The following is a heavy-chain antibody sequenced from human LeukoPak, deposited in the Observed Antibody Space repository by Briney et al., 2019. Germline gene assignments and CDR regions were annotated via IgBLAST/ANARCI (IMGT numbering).Heavy chain of an antibody. CDR1: GGSVSSYY. D-gene: IGHD3-16*01. V-gene: IGHV4-59*02. Sequence: SETLSLTCTVSGGSVSSYYWSWIRQPPRKGLEWIGYIYYSGSTNYNPSLKSRVTMSVDTSKNQFSLKLSSVTAADTAVYYCARFGGVGFDYWGQGTLVTVSS. CDR2: IYYSGST. CDR3: ARFGGVGFDY. J-gene: IGHJ4*02.